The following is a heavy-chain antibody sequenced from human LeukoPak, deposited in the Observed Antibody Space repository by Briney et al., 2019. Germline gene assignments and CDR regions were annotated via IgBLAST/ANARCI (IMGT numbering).Heavy chain of an antibody. CDR1: GFTFSSYS. CDR3: ARDRSPIAAAGTGFDY. CDR2: ISSSSYI. D-gene: IGHD6-13*01. V-gene: IGHV3-21*01. Sequence: GGSLRLSCAASGFTFSSYSMNWVRQAPGKGLEWVSSISSSSYICYADSVKGRFTISRDNAKNSLYLQMNSLRAEDTAVYYCARDRSPIAAAGTGFDYWGQGTLVTVSS. J-gene: IGHJ4*02.